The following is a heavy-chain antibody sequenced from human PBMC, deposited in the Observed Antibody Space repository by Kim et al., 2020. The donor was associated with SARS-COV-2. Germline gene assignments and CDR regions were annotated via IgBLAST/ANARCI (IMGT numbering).Heavy chain of an antibody. CDR1: GFSFKNFA. J-gene: IGHJ6*02. CDR3: AKTGGGGSWPEATYYYGLDG. Sequence: GGSLRLSCVASGFSFKNFAISWVRQTPGKGLEWVSGISGSGVTSDYAESVKGRFTLSRDNSNNTVFLQMHSLRTEDAAVYFCAKTGGGGSWPEATYYYGLDGWGQGTTVIVS. V-gene: IGHV3-23*01. D-gene: IGHD2-15*01. CDR2: ISGSGVTS.